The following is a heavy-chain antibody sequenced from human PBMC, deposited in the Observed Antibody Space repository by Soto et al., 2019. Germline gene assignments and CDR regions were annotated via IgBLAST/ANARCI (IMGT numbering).Heavy chain of an antibody. D-gene: IGHD1-26*01. V-gene: IGHV1-3*01. J-gene: IGHJ2*01. CDR3: ARGGSLYWYFDL. CDR2: INAGNGNT. Sequence: EASVKVSCKASVYTFTNYAIHWVRQAPGQRLEWMGWINAGNGNTKYSQKFQGRVTITRDTSASTAYMELSSLRSEDTAVYYCARGGSLYWYFDLWGRGTLVTVSS. CDR1: VYTFTNYA.